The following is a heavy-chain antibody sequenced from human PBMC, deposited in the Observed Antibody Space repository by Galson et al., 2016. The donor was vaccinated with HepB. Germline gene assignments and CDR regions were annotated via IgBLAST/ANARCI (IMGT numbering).Heavy chain of an antibody. Sequence: SLRLSCAASGFSFSSHGMSWVRQAPGQGLEWVSSISGSGGATHYADSVKGRFTISRDKSKNTLFLQMSSLSSEDTAVYYCAKNRGVWGGYQSLDYWGQGTLVTVSS. V-gene: IGHV3-23*01. J-gene: IGHJ4*02. CDR3: AKNRGVWGGYQSLDY. CDR1: GFSFSSHG. D-gene: IGHD3-16*02. CDR2: ISGSGGAT.